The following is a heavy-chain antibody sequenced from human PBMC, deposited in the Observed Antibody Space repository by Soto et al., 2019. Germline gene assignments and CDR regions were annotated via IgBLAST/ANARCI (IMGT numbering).Heavy chain of an antibody. CDR1: GFSVRSSW. CDR3: ARDER. J-gene: IGHJ4*02. V-gene: IGHV3-7*03. CDR2: IKNDGGAM. Sequence: EVQLVESGGGLVQPGGSLRLSCVGFGFSVRSSWMSWVRQPPGKGPEWVATIKNDGGAMYSVDSVEGRVTISRDNGKNSLYLQMDGLRGDDTGIYYCARDERWGQGTLVTVSS.